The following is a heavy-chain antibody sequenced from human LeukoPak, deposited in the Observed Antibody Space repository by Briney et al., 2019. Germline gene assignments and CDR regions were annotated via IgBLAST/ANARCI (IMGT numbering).Heavy chain of an antibody. J-gene: IGHJ3*02. V-gene: IGHV3-30-3*01. CDR2: ISYDGSNK. Sequence: GRSLRLSCAASGFTFSSYAMHWVRQAPGKGLEWVAVISYDGSNKYHADSVKGRFTISRDNSKNTLYLQMNSLRAEDTAVYYCARDSHYAFDTWGQGTMVTVSS. CDR3: ARDSHYAFDT. CDR1: GFTFSSYA.